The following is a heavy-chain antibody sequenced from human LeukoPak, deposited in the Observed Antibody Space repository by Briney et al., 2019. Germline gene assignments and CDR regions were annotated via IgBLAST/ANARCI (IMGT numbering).Heavy chain of an antibody. CDR3: ARGWYYYGSGSYSPHYYMDV. CDR1: GFTFSDYY. V-gene: IGHV3-11*04. CDR2: ISSSGSTI. J-gene: IGHJ6*03. Sequence: GGSLRLSCAASGFTFSDYYMSWIRQAPGKGLEWVSYISSSGSTIYYADSVQGRFTISRDNAKHSLYLQMNSLRAEDTAVYYCARGWYYYGSGSYSPHYYMDVWGKGTTVTVSS. D-gene: IGHD3-10*01.